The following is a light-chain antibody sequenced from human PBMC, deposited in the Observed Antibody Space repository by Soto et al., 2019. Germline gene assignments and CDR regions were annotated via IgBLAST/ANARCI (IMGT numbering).Light chain of an antibody. CDR3: AAWDDSLNGLYVV. V-gene: IGLV1-44*01. CDR2: SNN. CDR1: SSNIGSNT. Sequence: QSALTQPPSASGTPGQRVTISCSGRSSNIGSNTVNWYQQLPGTAPKLLIYSNNQRPSGVPDRFSGSKSGTSASLAISGLQSEDEADYYCAAWDDSLNGLYVVSGGGTQLTVL. J-gene: IGLJ2*01.